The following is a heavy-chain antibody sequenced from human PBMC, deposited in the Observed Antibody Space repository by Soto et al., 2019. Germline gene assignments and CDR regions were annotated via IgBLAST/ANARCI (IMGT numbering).Heavy chain of an antibody. J-gene: IGHJ4*02. CDR1: GFTFSNYA. CDR2: ITYSGGSR. D-gene: IGHD3-22*01. V-gene: IGHV3-23*04. Sequence: EVQLVESGGGLVQPGGSLRLSCAASGFTFSNYAMAWVRQAAGKGLEWVSTITYSGGSRDYADSVKGRFTISRDNSKNTLYLQMNSLRAEDTAVYHCAKKGYYDTSGHPTRYFDYWGQGTLVTVSS. CDR3: AKKGYYDTSGHPTRYFDY.